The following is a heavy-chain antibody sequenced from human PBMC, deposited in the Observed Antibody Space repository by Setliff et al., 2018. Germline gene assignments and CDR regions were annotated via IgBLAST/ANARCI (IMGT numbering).Heavy chain of an antibody. D-gene: IGHD1-26*01. CDR2: IYPGDSDT. J-gene: IGHJ3*02. Sequence: GESLKISCKSYGYTFTNYWIAWVRQMPGKGLEWMGIIYPGDSDTTYSPSFQGQVTISADKSINTAYLQWSSLKASDTAIYYCARVGPLTDDAFDIWGQGTMVTVSS. CDR1: GYTFTNYW. V-gene: IGHV5-51*01. CDR3: ARVGPLTDDAFDI.